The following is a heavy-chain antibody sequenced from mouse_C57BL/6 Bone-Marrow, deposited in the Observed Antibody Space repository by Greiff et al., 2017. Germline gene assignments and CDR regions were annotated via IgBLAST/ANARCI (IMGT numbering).Heavy chain of an antibody. V-gene: IGHV5-9-1*02. CDR3: TRGGALGFAY. Sequence: EVQLVESGEGLVKPGGSLTLSCAASGFTFSSYAMSWVRQTPEKRLEWVAYISSGGDYIYYADTVKGRFTISRDNARNTLYLQMSSLKSEDTAMYYCTRGGALGFAYWGQGTLVTVSA. J-gene: IGHJ3*01. D-gene: IGHD3-1*01. CDR1: GFTFSSYA. CDR2: ISSGGDYI.